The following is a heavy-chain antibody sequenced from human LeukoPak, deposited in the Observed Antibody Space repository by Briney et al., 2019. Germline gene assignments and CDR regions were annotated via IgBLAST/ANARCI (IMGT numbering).Heavy chain of an antibody. CDR3: ARHEGEQQPGGVDALDI. J-gene: IGHJ3*02. V-gene: IGHV5-51*01. Sequence: GESLKISCRGSGYSFTNYWIAWVRQMPGKGLEWMGIIYPGDSDTRYSPSFQGQVTISADKSISTAYLQWSSLRASDTAFYYCARHEGEQQPGGVDALDIWGQGTMVTVSS. D-gene: IGHD6-13*01. CDR2: IYPGDSDT. CDR1: GYSFTNYW.